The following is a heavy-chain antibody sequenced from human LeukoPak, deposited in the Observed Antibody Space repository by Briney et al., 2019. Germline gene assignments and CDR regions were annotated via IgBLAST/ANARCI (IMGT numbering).Heavy chain of an antibody. CDR1: GYSISSGYY. D-gene: IGHD5-18*01. Sequence: SETLSLTCTVSGYSISSGYYWGWIRQPPGKGLEWIGSIYHSGSTYYNPSLKSRVTISVDTSKNQFSLKLSSVTAADTAVYYCARLERGYSYGYLDFWGQGTLVTVSS. CDR2: IYHSGST. CDR3: ARLERGYSYGYLDF. V-gene: IGHV4-38-2*02. J-gene: IGHJ4*02.